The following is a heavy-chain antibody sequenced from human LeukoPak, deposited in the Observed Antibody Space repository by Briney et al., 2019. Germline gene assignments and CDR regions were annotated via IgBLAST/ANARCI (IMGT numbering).Heavy chain of an antibody. D-gene: IGHD3-9*01. CDR1: GGSFSGYY. J-gene: IGHJ5*02. V-gene: IGHV4-34*01. CDR2: INHSGST. Sequence: SETLSLTCAVYGGSFSGYYWSWIRQPPGEGLEWIGEINHSGSTNYNPSLKSRVTISVDTSKNQFSLKLSSVTAADTAVYYCARGTYYDILTGYYFSSRPFDPWGQGTLVTVSS. CDR3: ARGTYYDILTGYYFSSRPFDP.